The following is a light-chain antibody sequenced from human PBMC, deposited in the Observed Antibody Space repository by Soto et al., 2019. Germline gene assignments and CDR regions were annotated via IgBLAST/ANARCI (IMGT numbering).Light chain of an antibody. V-gene: IGKV3-15*01. CDR3: QQYNKWRT. CDR1: QSIASN. Sequence: EIVMTQSPATLSVSPGESATLSCRASQSIASNLAWYQQRPGQAPRLLIYGTSTRATGIPARFSGSGSGTEFTLTIDSLQSEDFAVYYCQQYNKWRTFGQGTKVEI. J-gene: IGKJ1*01. CDR2: GTS.